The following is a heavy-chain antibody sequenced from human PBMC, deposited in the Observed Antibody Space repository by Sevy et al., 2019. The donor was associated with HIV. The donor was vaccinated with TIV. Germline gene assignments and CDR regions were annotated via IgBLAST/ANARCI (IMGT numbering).Heavy chain of an antibody. V-gene: IGHV3-21*01. CDR3: ATPGLHGPGRPFDY. CDR1: GFTFSSYS. CDR2: ISSSSSYI. Sequence: GGFLRLSCAASGFTFSSYSMNWVRQAPGKGLEWVSSISSSSSYIYYADSVKGRFTISRDNAKNSLYLQMNSLRAEDTAVYYCATPGLHGPGRPFDYWGQGTLVTVSS. D-gene: IGHD3-10*01. J-gene: IGHJ4*02.